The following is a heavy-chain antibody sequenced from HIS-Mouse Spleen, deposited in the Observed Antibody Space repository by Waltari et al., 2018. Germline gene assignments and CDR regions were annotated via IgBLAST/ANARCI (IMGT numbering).Heavy chain of an antibody. CDR3: ARVTGGGY. V-gene: IGHV3-30-3*01. Sequence: VQLLESGGGLVQPGRSLRLSCAASGFTFSSYAMHWVRQAPGTGVGWGAVISYDGSNKYYADSVKGRFTISRDNSKNTLYLQMNSLRAEDTAVYYCARVTGGGYWGQGTLVTVSS. D-gene: IGHD3-10*01. CDR1: GFTFSSYA. CDR2: ISYDGSNK. J-gene: IGHJ4*02.